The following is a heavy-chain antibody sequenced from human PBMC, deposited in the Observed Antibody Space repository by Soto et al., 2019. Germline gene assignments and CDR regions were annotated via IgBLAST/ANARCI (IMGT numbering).Heavy chain of an antibody. D-gene: IGHD3-10*01. CDR3: ARDTIPVRGVIDWFDP. CDR2: ISSSSSTI. V-gene: IGHV3-48*02. Sequence: GGSLRLSCAASGFTFSSYSMNWVRQAPGKGLEWVSYISSSSSTIYYADSVKGRFTISRDNAKNSLYLQMNSLRDEDPAVYYCARDTIPVRGVIDWFDPWGQGTLVTVSS. J-gene: IGHJ5*02. CDR1: GFTFSSYS.